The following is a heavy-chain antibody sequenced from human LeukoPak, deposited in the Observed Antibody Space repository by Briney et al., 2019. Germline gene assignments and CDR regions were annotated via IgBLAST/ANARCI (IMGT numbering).Heavy chain of an antibody. Sequence: GGSLRLSCAASGFSFSSFWMSWVRQAPGKGLEWVANIKKDGSQKYYVDSVEGRFTISRDNAKNSLYLQMDSLRLDDTAVYYCTRVFGGYDVSDSWGQGTRVTVSS. CDR3: TRVFGGYDVSDS. J-gene: IGHJ4*02. CDR2: IKKDGSQK. D-gene: IGHD3-3*01. CDR1: GFSFSSFW. V-gene: IGHV3-7*03.